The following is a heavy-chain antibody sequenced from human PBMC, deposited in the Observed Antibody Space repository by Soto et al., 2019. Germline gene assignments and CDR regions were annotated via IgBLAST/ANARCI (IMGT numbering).Heavy chain of an antibody. CDR2: IYYSGST. CDR1: GGSISSYY. Sequence: SETLSLTCTVSGGSISSYYWSWIRQPPGKGLEWIGYIYYSGSTNYNPSLKSRVTISVDTSKNQFSLKLSSVTAADTAVYYCASQGGLYDSSGYYFDYWGQGTLVTVSS. J-gene: IGHJ4*02. D-gene: IGHD3-22*01. CDR3: ASQGGLYDSSGYYFDY. V-gene: IGHV4-59*08.